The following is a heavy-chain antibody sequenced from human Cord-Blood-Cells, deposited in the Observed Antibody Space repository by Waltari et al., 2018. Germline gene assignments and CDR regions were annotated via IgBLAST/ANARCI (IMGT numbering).Heavy chain of an antibody. J-gene: IGHJ3*02. D-gene: IGHD5-18*01. CDR2: IKQDGSEK. V-gene: IGHV3-7*01. CDR1: RFTFSSYW. Sequence: EVQLVESGGGLVQPGGSLRLSCAASRFTFSSYWMSWVRQAPGKGLEWVANIKQDGSEKYYVDSVKGRFTISRDNAKNSLYLQMNSLRAEDTAVYYCAREAPGYSYGDAFDIWGQGTMVTVSS. CDR3: AREAPGYSYGDAFDI.